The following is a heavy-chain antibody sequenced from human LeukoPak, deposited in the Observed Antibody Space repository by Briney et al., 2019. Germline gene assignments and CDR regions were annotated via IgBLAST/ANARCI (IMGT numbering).Heavy chain of an antibody. CDR1: GGSISSSNW. D-gene: IGHD6-6*01. CDR3: ARDHNTSIAARFFDP. Sequence: PSGTLSLTCAVSGGSISSSNWWSWVRQPPGKGLEWIGEIYHSGSTNYNPSLKSRVTISVDKSKNQFSLRLSSVTAADTAVYYCARDHNTSIAARFFDPWGQGTLVTVSS. CDR2: IYHSGST. J-gene: IGHJ5*02. V-gene: IGHV4-4*02.